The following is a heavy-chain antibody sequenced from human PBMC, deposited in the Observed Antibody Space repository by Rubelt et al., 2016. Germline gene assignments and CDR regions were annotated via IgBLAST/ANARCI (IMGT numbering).Heavy chain of an antibody. J-gene: IGHJ4*02. CDR3: ARDSLYYDSSGYYSSPFDY. V-gene: IGHV1-18*01. CDR2: ISAYNGNT. CDR1: GYTFTSYG. Sequence: SGAEVKKPGASVKVSCKASGYTFTSYGISWVRQAPGQGLEWMGWISAYNGNTNYAQKLQGRVTMTTDTSTSTAYMELSSLRSEDTAVYYCARDSLYYDSSGYYSSPFDYWGQGTLVTVSS. D-gene: IGHD3-22*01.